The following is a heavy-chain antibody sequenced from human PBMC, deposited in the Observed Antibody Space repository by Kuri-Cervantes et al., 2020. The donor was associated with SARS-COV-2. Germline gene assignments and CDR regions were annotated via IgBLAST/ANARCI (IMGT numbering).Heavy chain of an antibody. V-gene: IGHV4-30-4*01. D-gene: IGHD3-22*01. J-gene: IGHJ5*02. Sequence: LRLSCTVSGGSISSGDYYWSWIRQPPGKGLEWIGYIYYSGSTYYNPSLKSRVTISVDTSKNQFSLKLSSVTAADTAVYYCARPRDSSGYEGWFDPWGQGTLVTVSS. CDR1: GGSISSGDYY. CDR3: ARPRDSSGYEGWFDP. CDR2: IYYSGST.